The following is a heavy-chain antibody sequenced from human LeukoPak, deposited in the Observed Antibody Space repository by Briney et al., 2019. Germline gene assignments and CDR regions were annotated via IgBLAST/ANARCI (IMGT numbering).Heavy chain of an antibody. CDR1: GDSISSGDYY. CDR3: ARVRYNWNEDDY. Sequence: SETLSLTCTVSGDSISSGDYYWIWIRQPPGTGLEWIGFIYYTGRTYYNPSLKSRVTMSVDTSKNQFSLNLISVTAADTAVYYCARVRYNWNEDDYWGQGILVTVSS. CDR2: IYYTGRT. V-gene: IGHV4-30-4*01. J-gene: IGHJ4*02. D-gene: IGHD1-1*01.